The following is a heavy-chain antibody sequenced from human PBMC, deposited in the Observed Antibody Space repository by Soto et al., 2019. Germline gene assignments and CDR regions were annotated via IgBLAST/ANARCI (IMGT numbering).Heavy chain of an antibody. V-gene: IGHV3-30-3*01. J-gene: IGHJ6*02. Sequence: QVQLVESGGGVVQPGRSLRLSCAASRFTFSSYAMHWVRQAPGKGLEWVAVISYDGTKTFYVDSVRGRFTSSRDNSKNTLYLQINSLRPEDTAVYFCAREMVAPEDHYYGLDVWGQGTTVTVSS. CDR3: AREMVAPEDHYYGLDV. CDR2: ISYDGTKT. CDR1: RFTFSSYA. D-gene: IGHD2-15*01.